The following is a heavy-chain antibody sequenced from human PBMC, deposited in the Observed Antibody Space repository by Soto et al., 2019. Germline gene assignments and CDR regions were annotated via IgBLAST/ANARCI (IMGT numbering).Heavy chain of an antibody. D-gene: IGHD3-16*01. J-gene: IGHJ6*03. CDR1: GFIVSNAW. CDR2: IKSKADGGTT. Sequence: EVQLVESGGGLVKPGGSLRLSCAASGFIVSNAWMTWVRQGPGKGLEWVGRIKSKADGGTTDYAAPVKGRFTISRDDSKSTLYVQMNSLKSEDTAVYYGSFNKGPSSAYVDVWGKGTTVTVSS. V-gene: IGHV3-15*01. CDR3: SFNKGPSSAYVDV.